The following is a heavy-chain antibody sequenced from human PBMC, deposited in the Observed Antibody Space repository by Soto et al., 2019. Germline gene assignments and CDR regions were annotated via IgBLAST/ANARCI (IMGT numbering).Heavy chain of an antibody. J-gene: IGHJ4*02. CDR1: GGSISSYY. CDR3: ARRYSSSFDY. D-gene: IGHD6-13*01. V-gene: IGHV4-59*08. Sequence: SETLSLTCTVSGGSISSYYWSWIRQPPGKGLEWIAYIYYSGSTNYNPSLKSRVTISVDTSKNQFSLKLSSVTAADTAVYYCARRYSSSFDYWGQGTLVTVSS. CDR2: IYYSGST.